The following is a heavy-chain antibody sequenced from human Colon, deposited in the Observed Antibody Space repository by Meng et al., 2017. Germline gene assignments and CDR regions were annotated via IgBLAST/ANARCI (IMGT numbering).Heavy chain of an antibody. CDR1: GGSFGGYY. CDR3: ARVCPPEYYYDSSGYLNWFDP. J-gene: IGHJ5*02. CDR2: INHSGST. Sequence: VQLRQWGAGPWKPSGTPSLTCGVYGGSFGGYYWSWIRQPPGKGLEWIGEINHSGSTNYNPSLKSRVTISVDTSKNQFSLKLSSVTAADTAVYYCARVCPPEYYYDSSGYLNWFDPWGQGTLVTVSS. D-gene: IGHD3-22*01. V-gene: IGHV4-34*01.